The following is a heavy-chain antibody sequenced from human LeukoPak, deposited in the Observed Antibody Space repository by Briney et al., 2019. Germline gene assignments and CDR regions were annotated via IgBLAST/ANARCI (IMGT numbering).Heavy chain of an antibody. CDR2: ISGSGGST. CDR1: GFTFSSYE. J-gene: IGHJ4*02. V-gene: IGHV3-23*01. D-gene: IGHD5-24*01. Sequence: GGSLRLSCAASGFTFSSYEMNWVRQAPGKGLEWVSGISGSGGSTDYGDSVKGRVTISRDNSKNTLYLQMNSLRAEDTAVYYCAKGMATISEDFDYWGQGTLVTVSS. CDR3: AKGMATISEDFDY.